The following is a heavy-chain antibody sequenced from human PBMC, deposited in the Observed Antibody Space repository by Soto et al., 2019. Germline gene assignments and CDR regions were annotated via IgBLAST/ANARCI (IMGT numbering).Heavy chain of an antibody. CDR1: GYTFTAYF. J-gene: IGHJ3*02. CDR2: INSNSGVT. D-gene: IGHD2-21*01. CDR3: ARAYSDAFDI. V-gene: IGHV1-2*02. Sequence: QVQLVQSGAEVEKPGASVKVSCKASGYTFTAYFIHWVRQAPGQGLEWMGWINSNSGVTNYAHKFQGRVTMTRDTSISTAYMELSRLRSDDTAVYYCARAYSDAFDIWGQGTMVTVSS.